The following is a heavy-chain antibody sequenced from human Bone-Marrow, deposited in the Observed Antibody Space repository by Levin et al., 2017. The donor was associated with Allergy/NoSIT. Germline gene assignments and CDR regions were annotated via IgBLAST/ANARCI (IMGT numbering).Heavy chain of an antibody. CDR2: ISHDGNKD. V-gene: IGHV3-30*18. Sequence: GGSLRLSCATSGFTFSMYGMHWVRQAPGKGLEWVAHISHDGNKDDYRDSVKGRFTISRDNSKNTLYMQMNSLSAEDTAVYFCAKDYRTGEMWTGLSDHWGQGALVTVSS. J-gene: IGHJ4*02. CDR3: AKDYRTGEMWTGLSDH. D-gene: IGHD3/OR15-3a*01. CDR1: GFTFSMYG.